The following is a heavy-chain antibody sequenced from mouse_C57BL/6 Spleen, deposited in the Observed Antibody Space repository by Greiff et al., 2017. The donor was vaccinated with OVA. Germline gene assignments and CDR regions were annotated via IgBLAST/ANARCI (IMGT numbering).Heavy chain of an antibody. D-gene: IGHD3-1*01. Sequence: VKLMESGPGLVAPSQSLSITCTVSGFSLTSYGVHWVRQPPGKGLEWLVVIWSDGSTTYNSALKSRLSISKDNSKSQVFLKMNSLQTDDTAMYYCARHGEEGLPYYAMDYWGQGTSVTVSS. CDR2: IWSDGST. CDR1: GFSLTSYG. V-gene: IGHV2-6-1*01. CDR3: ARHGEEGLPYYAMDY. J-gene: IGHJ4*01.